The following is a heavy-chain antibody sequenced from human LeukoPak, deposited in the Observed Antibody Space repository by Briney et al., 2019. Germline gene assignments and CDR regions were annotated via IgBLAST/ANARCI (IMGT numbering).Heavy chain of an antibody. Sequence: PSETLSLTCAVRGGSFSDQYWSWIRQSPGKGLEWIGGINHCWRTNYNPSLKSRVTISIDTSMKQFSLKLTSVTAADTAVYYFARGKPLCDSWSQGNLVTVSS. V-gene: IGHV4-34*01. CDR1: GGSFSDQY. D-gene: IGHD3-3*01. J-gene: IGHJ4*02. CDR3: ARGKPLCDS. CDR2: INHCWRT.